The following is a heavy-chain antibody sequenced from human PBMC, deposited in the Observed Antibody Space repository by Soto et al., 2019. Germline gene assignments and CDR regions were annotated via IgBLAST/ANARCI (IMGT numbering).Heavy chain of an antibody. D-gene: IGHD4-4*01. CDR2: IYPGDSDT. Sequence: GESLKISCKGSGYSFTSYWIGWVRQMPGKGLEWMGIIYPGDSDTGYSPSFQGQVTISADKSISTAYLQWSSLKASDTAMYYCARGNVRQMYSNYLRKVPQEFDYWRQGTLVTVSS. J-gene: IGHJ4*02. CDR1: GYSFTSYW. V-gene: IGHV5-51*01. CDR3: ARGNVRQMYSNYLRKVPQEFDY.